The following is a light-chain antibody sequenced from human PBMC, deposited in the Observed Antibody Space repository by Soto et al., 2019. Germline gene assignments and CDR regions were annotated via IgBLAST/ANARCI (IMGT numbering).Light chain of an antibody. V-gene: IGKV1-5*01. J-gene: IGKJ1*01. CDR3: QQYNSYPWP. CDR1: QSISSW. Sequence: ASVGDRVTITCRASQSISSWLAWYQQKPGKAPKLLIYDASSLESGVPSRLSGSGSGTEFTLTISSLQPDDFATYYCQQYNSYPWPFGQGTKV. CDR2: DAS.